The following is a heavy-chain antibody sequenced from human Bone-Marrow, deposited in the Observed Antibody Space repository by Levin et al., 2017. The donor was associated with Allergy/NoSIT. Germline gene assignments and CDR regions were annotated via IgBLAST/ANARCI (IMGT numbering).Heavy chain of an antibody. CDR3: AKREIYTGRNFDY. Sequence: SCAASGFTFSSYAMSWVRQAPGKGLEWVSGIPENGGGASYADSVKGRFTISRDNSENTLYLQMHSLRAEDTAVYYCAKREIYTGRNFDYWGQGTLVTVSS. J-gene: IGHJ4*02. CDR1: GFTFSSYA. CDR2: IPENGGGA. V-gene: IGHV3-23*01. D-gene: IGHD1-14*01.